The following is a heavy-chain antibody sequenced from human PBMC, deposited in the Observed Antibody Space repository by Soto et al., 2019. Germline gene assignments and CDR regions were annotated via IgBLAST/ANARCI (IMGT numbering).Heavy chain of an antibody. CDR2: ISISTSTI. D-gene: IGHD3-10*01. Sequence: GRSRSLDCAASGLCFSSYTPNYVRQAPGKGLEWVSYISISTSTIYYADSVKGRFTISRDNAKNSLYLQMNSLRDEYTAVFYCARIRRQELIWDYWGQGTLVTVSS. CDR3: ARIRRQELIWDY. V-gene: IGHV3-48*02. J-gene: IGHJ4*02. CDR1: GLCFSSYT.